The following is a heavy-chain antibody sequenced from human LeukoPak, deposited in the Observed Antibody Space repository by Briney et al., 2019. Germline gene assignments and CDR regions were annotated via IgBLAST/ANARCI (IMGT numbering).Heavy chain of an antibody. Sequence: SETLSLTCTVSGGSISSSSYYWGWIRQPPGEGLEWIGNIYYSGSTYYNPSLKSRVTISVDTSKNQFSLKLSSVTAADTAVYYCARGLPYYYDSSAYYSRRNVFDIWGQGTMVTVSS. CDR2: IYYSGST. CDR1: GGSISSSSYY. D-gene: IGHD3-22*01. V-gene: IGHV4-39*07. CDR3: ARGLPYYYDSSAYYSRRNVFDI. J-gene: IGHJ3*02.